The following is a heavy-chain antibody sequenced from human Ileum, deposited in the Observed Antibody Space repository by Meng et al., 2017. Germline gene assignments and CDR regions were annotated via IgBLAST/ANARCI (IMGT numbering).Heavy chain of an antibody. CDR3: ASGSGSLDY. CDR1: GGSVSSNIAA. CDR2: TYYRSKWYS. J-gene: IGHJ4*02. D-gene: IGHD3-3*01. V-gene: IGHV6-1*01. Sequence: QVQLRQSGPGLLKPSQTLSLTCAVSGGSVSSNIAAWNWFRQSPLRGIEWLGSTYYRSKWYSEYAVSVKSRISITPDTSKNQFSLQMNSVTPEDTAVYYCASGSGSLDYWGPGTLVTVSS.